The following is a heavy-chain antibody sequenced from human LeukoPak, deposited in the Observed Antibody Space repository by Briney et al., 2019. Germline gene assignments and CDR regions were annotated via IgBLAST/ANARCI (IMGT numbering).Heavy chain of an antibody. CDR1: GYTFTGYY. Sequence: ALVKVSCKASGYTFTGYYMHWVRQAPGQGLEWMGWINPNSGGTNYAQKFQGRVTMTRDTSISTAYMELSRLRSDDTAVYYCARVSVYYDSSGQFDYWGQGTLVTVSS. D-gene: IGHD3-22*01. CDR2: INPNSGGT. CDR3: ARVSVYYDSSGQFDY. V-gene: IGHV1-2*02. J-gene: IGHJ4*02.